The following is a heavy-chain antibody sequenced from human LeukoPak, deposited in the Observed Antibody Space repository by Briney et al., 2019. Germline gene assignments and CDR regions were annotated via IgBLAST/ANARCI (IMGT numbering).Heavy chain of an antibody. CDR2: IYHSGST. V-gene: IGHV4-39*07. J-gene: IGHJ3*02. CDR1: GGSISSSSYY. CDR3: DRARITIFGVVENAFGI. D-gene: IGHD3-3*01. Sequence: SETLSLTCTVSGGSISSSSYYWGWIRQPPGKGLEWIGYIYHSGSTYYNPSLKSRVTISVDRSKNQFSLKLSSVTAADTAVYYCDRARITIFGVVENAFGIWGQGTMVNVSS.